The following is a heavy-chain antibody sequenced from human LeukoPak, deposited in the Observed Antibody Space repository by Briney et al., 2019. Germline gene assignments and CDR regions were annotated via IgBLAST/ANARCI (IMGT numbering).Heavy chain of an antibody. CDR1: GGSISSYY. D-gene: IGHD3-10*02. Sequence: SETLSLTCTVSGGSISSYYGNWIRQPPGKGLEWIGYIYYSGSTNYNPSLKSRVTKSVDTSKNQFSLKLSSVTAADTAVYYCARGHSGRGGIDPWGQGTLVTVSS. V-gene: IGHV4-59*01. CDR3: ARGHSGRGGIDP. CDR2: IYYSGST. J-gene: IGHJ5*02.